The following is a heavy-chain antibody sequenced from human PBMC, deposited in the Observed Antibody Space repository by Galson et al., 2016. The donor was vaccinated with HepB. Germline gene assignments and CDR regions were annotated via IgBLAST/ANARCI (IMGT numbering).Heavy chain of an antibody. Sequence: SETLSLTCTVSGDSISSYSWTWIRQPPGKGLEWIGYVHYTGSNKSNPSLRCQVRISVDTSKTQFSLKLSSVTAAYTSVYHCAREVASRFDYWGQGILVSVSS. J-gene: IGHJ4*02. D-gene: IGHD5-12*01. CDR1: GDSISSYS. V-gene: IGHV4-59*01. CDR2: VHYTGSN. CDR3: AREVASRFDY.